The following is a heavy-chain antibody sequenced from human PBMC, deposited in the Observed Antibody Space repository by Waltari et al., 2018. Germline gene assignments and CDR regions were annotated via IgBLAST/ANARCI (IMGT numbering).Heavy chain of an antibody. D-gene: IGHD3-16*01. J-gene: IGHJ4*02. V-gene: IGHV6-1*01. CDR2: TYYRSKWYN. CDR1: GDSVPSNVAA. Sequence: QVQLQQSGPGLVKLSQPISLTCAISGDSVPSNVAASTWTRQSPSRGLEWLGRTYYRSKWYNDYAVSVKSRTTINPDTSKNPFSLQLNSVTPEDTAVYYCARTEPGGLFNSWGQGTLVTVSS. CDR3: ARTEPGGLFNS.